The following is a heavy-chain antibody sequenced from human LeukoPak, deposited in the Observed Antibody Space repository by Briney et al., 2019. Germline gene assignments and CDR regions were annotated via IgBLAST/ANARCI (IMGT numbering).Heavy chain of an antibody. D-gene: IGHD3-22*01. V-gene: IGHV3-66*04. J-gene: IGHJ3*02. CDR3: ARPFYDSGGYYYKSFDI. CDR1: GFTVSSNY. CDR2: IYSGGST. Sequence: PGGSLRLSCAASGFTVSSNYMSWVRQAPGKGLEWVSVIYSGGSTYYADSVKGRFTISRDNAKNSLYLQMNSLRDEDTAVYYCARPFYDSGGYYYKSFDIWGQGTMVTVSS.